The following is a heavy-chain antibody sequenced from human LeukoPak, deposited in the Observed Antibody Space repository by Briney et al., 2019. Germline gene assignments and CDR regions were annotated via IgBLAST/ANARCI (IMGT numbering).Heavy chain of an antibody. Sequence: PSETLSLTCTVSGGSISSSSYYWGWIRQPPGKGLEWFGSIYYSGSTYYNPSLKSRVTISVDTSKNQFSLKLSSVTAADTAVYYCARESPAGAAAGTFYYYYYRDVCGKGTTVTVSS. CDR2: IYYSGST. V-gene: IGHV4-39*07. D-gene: IGHD6-13*01. CDR1: GGSISSSSYY. J-gene: IGHJ6*03. CDR3: ARESPAGAAAGTFYYYYYRDV.